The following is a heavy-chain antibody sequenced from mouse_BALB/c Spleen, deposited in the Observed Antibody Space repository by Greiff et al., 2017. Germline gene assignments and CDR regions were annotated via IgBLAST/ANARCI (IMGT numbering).Heavy chain of an antibody. CDR2: ISSGGSI. V-gene: IGHV5-6-5*01. CDR3: AGGGTSVVGNFDY. D-gene: IGHD1-1*01. J-gene: IGHJ2*01. Sequence: EVKVVEPGGGLVKPGGSLKLSCAASGFTFSSYAMSWVRQTPEKRLEWVASISSGGSIYYPDSVKGRFTISRDNARNILYLQMSSLRSEDTAMYYCAGGGTSVVGNFDYWGQGTTLTVSS. CDR1: GFTFSSYA.